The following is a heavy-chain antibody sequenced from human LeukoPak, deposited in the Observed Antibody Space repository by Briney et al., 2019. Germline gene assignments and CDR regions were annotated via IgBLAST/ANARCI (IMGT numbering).Heavy chain of an antibody. CDR2: IYYSGST. CDR1: GGSISSSSYY. Sequence: KSSETLSLTCTVSGGSISSSSYYWGWIRQPPGKGLEWIGSIYYSGSTNYNPSLKSRVTISVDTSKNQFSLKLSSVTAADTAVYYCATTLRFLEWHDAFDIWGQGTMVTVSS. CDR3: ATTLRFLEWHDAFDI. J-gene: IGHJ3*02. D-gene: IGHD3-3*01. V-gene: IGHV4-39*07.